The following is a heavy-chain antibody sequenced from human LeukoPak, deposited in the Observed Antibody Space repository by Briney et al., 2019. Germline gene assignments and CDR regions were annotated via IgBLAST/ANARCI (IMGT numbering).Heavy chain of an antibody. CDR3: ARDRSVVVPAAMSGFDP. J-gene: IGHJ5*02. CDR2: ISYDGSNK. V-gene: IGHV3-30-3*01. D-gene: IGHD2-2*01. CDR1: GFTFSSYA. Sequence: GRSLRLSCAASGFTFSSYAMHWVRQAPGKGLEWVAVISYDGSNKYYADSVKGRSTISRDNSKNTLYLQMNSLRAEDTAVYYCARDRSVVVPAAMSGFDPWGQGTLVTASS.